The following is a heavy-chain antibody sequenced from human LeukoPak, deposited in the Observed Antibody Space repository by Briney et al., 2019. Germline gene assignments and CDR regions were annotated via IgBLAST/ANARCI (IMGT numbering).Heavy chain of an antibody. Sequence: GGSLRLSCAASGFTFSIYAMHWVRQAPGKGLEWVAVISYDGSNKYYADSVKGRFTISRDNSKNTLYLQMNSLRAEDTAVYYCARDCSGGSCYSGYDYYYYGMDVWGQGTTVTVSS. D-gene: IGHD2-15*01. CDR2: ISYDGSNK. CDR1: GFTFSIYA. CDR3: ARDCSGGSCYSGYDYYYYGMDV. J-gene: IGHJ6*02. V-gene: IGHV3-30*04.